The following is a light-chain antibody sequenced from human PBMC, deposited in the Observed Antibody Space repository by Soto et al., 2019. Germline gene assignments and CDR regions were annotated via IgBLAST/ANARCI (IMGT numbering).Light chain of an antibody. J-gene: IGKJ4*02. Sequence: EIVLTQSPGTLSLSPGERATISCRASQSVSNNYLAWYQQKPGQPPRLLIYGASNRATGIPDRFSGSGSGTDFTLYISRLEPECSARYYGQQYASSGTFGEGTKVDIK. CDR3: QQYASSGT. V-gene: IGKV3-20*01. CDR2: GAS. CDR1: QSVSNNY.